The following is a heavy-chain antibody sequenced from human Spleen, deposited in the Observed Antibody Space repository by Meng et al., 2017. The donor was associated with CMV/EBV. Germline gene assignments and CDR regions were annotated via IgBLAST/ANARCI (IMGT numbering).Heavy chain of an antibody. Sequence: ASVKVSCKASGYTFTSYGISWVRQAPGQGLEWMGWINPNTGDTNYAQNFQGRVTMIRDTSISTAYMELSRLRSDDTAMYYCARAYSSKGAFDIWGQGTMVTVSS. CDR1: GYTFTSYG. V-gene: IGHV1-2*02. D-gene: IGHD6-13*01. CDR3: ARAYSSKGAFDI. CDR2: INPNTGDT. J-gene: IGHJ3*02.